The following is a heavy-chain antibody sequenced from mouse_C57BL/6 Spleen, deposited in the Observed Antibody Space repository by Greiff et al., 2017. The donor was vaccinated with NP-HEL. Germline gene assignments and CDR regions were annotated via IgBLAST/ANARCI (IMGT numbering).Heavy chain of an antibody. V-gene: IGHV1-59*01. J-gene: IGHJ1*03. CDR2: IDPSDSYT. CDR1: GYTFTSYW. Sequence: QVQLQQPGAELVRPGTSVKLSCKASGYTFTSYWMHWVKQRPGQGLEWIGVIDPSDSYTNYNQKFKGTATLTVDTSSSTAHMRLSSLTSEDSAVYYCAYYGSSYGYFDVWGTGTTVTVSS. CDR3: AYYGSSYGYFDV. D-gene: IGHD1-1*01.